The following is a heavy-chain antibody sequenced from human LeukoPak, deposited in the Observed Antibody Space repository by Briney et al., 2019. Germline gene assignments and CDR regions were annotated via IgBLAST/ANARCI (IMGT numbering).Heavy chain of an antibody. D-gene: IGHD2-21*02. Sequence: QAGGSLRLSCAASGFNFANHAMSWVRQTAGKGLEWVSAISGGGDITYYADSVEGRFTISRDNSKDTLFLQMHSLRPGDTAVYYCVREDTPATANYWGQGTLVTISS. CDR2: ISGGGDIT. J-gene: IGHJ4*02. V-gene: IGHV3-23*01. CDR1: GFNFANHA. CDR3: VREDTPATANY.